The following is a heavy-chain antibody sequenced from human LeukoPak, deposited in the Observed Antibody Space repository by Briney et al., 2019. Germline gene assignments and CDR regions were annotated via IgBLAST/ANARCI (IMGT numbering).Heavy chain of an antibody. D-gene: IGHD4-17*01. CDR2: MNGDGTEK. Sequence: GGSLRLSCAASGITFRDYWMSWVRQAPGKGLEWVANMNGDGTEKYYVDSVRGRFTISRDNAKSSVYLQMSSLRVEDTAVYYCATDDYGPAGYGGQGTLVTVSS. V-gene: IGHV3-7*01. CDR3: ATDDYGPAGY. CDR1: GITFRDYW. J-gene: IGHJ4*02.